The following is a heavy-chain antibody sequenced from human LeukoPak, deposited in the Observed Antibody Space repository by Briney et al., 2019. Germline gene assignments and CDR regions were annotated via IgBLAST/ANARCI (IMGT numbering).Heavy chain of an antibody. CDR2: IYPGDSDT. CDR1: GYSFTSYW. CDR3: ASFKSDYGDFVDY. Sequence: GESLKISCKGSGYSFTSYWIGWVRQMPGKGLEWMGIIYPGDSDTRYSPSFQGQVTISADKSISTAYLQWSSLKASDTAMYYCASFKSDYGDFVDYWGQGTLVTVSS. D-gene: IGHD4-17*01. V-gene: IGHV5-51*01. J-gene: IGHJ4*02.